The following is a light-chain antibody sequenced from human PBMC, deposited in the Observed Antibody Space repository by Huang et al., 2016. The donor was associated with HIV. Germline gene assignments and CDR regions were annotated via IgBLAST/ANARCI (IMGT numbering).Light chain of an antibody. CDR1: QGIGTY. CDR3: QKYNNVPRT. Sequence: DIQMTQSPSSLSASIGDRITISCRASQGIGTYLAWYQHKPGKVPNLLIYAASTLNSGVPARFSGSGSGTNFTLTIGSLQPEDVASYYCQKYNNVPRTFGHGTKVEIK. J-gene: IGKJ1*01. V-gene: IGKV1-27*01. CDR2: AAS.